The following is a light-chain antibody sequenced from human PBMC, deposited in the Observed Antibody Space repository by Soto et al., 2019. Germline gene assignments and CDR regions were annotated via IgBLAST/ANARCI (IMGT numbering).Light chain of an antibody. CDR1: QSVGSR. CDR3: QQYNDTPLT. Sequence: EIVMTQSPATLSVSPGERATLSCRASQSVGSRLAWYQQKPGQAPRLLIYGASTRATSIPARFSGSGSGTEFTLTISSLQSEDFAVYYCQQYNDTPLTFGGGAKVEI. J-gene: IGKJ4*01. V-gene: IGKV3-15*01. CDR2: GAS.